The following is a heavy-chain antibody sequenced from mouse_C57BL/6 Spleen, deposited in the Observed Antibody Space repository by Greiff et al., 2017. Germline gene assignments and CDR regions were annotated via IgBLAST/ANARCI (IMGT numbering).Heavy chain of an antibody. J-gene: IGHJ4*01. Sequence: EVQLQQSGPELVKPGASVKISCKASGYSFTGYYMHWVKQSSEKSLEWIGEINPSTGGTSYNQKFKGKATLTVDKSSSTAYMQLKSLTSEDSAVYYCARGDYEGGYAMDYWGQGTSVTVSS. CDR2: INPSTGGT. D-gene: IGHD2-4*01. V-gene: IGHV1-43*01. CDR3: ARGDYEGGYAMDY. CDR1: GYSFTGYY.